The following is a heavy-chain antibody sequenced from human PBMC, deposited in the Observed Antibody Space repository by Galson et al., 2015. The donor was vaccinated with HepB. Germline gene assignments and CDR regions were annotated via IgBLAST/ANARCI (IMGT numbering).Heavy chain of an antibody. J-gene: IGHJ4*02. D-gene: IGHD3-10*01. V-gene: IGHV3-33*01. CDR1: GFTFSSYG. CDR2: IWYDGSNK. CDR3: GRDQRPGGLGF. Sequence: SLRLSCAASGFTFSSYGMHWVRQAPGKGLEWVAVIWYDGSNKYYADSVKGRFTISRDNAKNSLYLQMNSLRPEDTALYYCGRDQRPGGLGFWGQGTLVTVSS.